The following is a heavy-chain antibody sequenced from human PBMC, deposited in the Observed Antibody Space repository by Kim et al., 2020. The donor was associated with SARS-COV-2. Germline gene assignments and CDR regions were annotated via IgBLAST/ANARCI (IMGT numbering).Heavy chain of an antibody. J-gene: IGHJ3*02. CDR2: IYYSGST. CDR1: GGSISSSSYY. V-gene: IGHV4-39*07. D-gene: IGHD1-7*01. Sequence: SETLSLTCTVSGGSISSSSYYWGWIRQPPGKGLEWIGSIYYSGSTYYNPSLKSRVTISVDTSKNQFSLKLSSVTAADTAVYYCARDSITGTDGVDAFDIWGQGTMVTVSS. CDR3: ARDSITGTDGVDAFDI.